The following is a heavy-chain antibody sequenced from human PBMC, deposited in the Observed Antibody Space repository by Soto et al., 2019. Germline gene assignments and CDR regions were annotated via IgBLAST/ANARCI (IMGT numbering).Heavy chain of an antibody. V-gene: IGHV4-59*01. Sequence: SETLSLTCTVSGGSISSYYYWSWIRQPPGKGLEWIGYIYYSGSTNYNPSLKSRVTISVDTSKNQFSMKLSSVTAADTAVYYCARGGDYSGYEVTDYWGQGTLVTVSS. D-gene: IGHD5-12*01. J-gene: IGHJ4*02. CDR2: IYYSGST. CDR1: GGSISSYYY. CDR3: ARGGDYSGYEVTDY.